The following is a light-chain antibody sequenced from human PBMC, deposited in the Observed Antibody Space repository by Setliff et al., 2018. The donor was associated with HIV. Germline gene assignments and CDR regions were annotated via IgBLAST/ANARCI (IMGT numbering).Light chain of an antibody. V-gene: IGLV2-14*01. CDR1: NSDIGGYDY. Sequence: QSVLTQPASVSGSPGQSITISCTGTNSDIGGYDYVYWYQQQPGKAPKLMIYEVSGRPSGVSYRSSGSKSGTTASLTISGLQTEDEADYFCSSYTSSGTLFVFGTGTKVTVL. CDR2: EVS. J-gene: IGLJ1*01. CDR3: SSYTSSGTLFV.